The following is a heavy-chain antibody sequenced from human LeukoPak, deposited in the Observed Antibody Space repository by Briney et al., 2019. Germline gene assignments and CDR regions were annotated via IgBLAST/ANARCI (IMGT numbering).Heavy chain of an antibody. CDR2: IYYSGST. V-gene: IGHV4-59*01. Sequence: SQTLSLTCTVSGGSISSYYWSWIRQPPGKGLEWIGYIYYSGSTNYNPSLKSRVTISVDTSKNQFSLKLSSVTAADTAVYYCAGVNGDYAFDYWGQGTLVTVSS. CDR3: AGVNGDYAFDY. CDR1: GGSISSYY. J-gene: IGHJ4*02. D-gene: IGHD4-17*01.